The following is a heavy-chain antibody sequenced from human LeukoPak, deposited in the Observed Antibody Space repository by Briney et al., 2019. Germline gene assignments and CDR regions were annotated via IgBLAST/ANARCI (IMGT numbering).Heavy chain of an antibody. J-gene: IGHJ4*02. CDR2: IRYDGSNK. D-gene: IGHD1-26*01. Sequence: PGGSLRLSCAASGFTFSSYGMHWVRRAPGKGLEWVAFIRYDGSNKYYADSVKGRFTISRDNSKNTLYLQMNSLRAEDTAVYYCAKGLRIVGAVDYWGQGTLVTVSS. V-gene: IGHV3-30*02. CDR3: AKGLRIVGAVDY. CDR1: GFTFSSYG.